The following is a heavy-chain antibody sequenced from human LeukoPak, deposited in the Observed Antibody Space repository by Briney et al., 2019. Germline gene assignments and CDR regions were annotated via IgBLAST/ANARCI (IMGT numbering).Heavy chain of an antibody. CDR2: MNPNSGDT. V-gene: IGHV1-8*01. Sequence: ASVKVSCKASGYTFTSYAINWVRQATGQGLEWMGWMNPNSGDTGYAQKFQGRVTMTRNTSISTAYMELSSLRSEDTAVYYCARGLWFGSASGMDVWGQGTTVTVSS. J-gene: IGHJ6*02. CDR3: ARGLWFGSASGMDV. D-gene: IGHD3-10*01. CDR1: GYTFTSYA.